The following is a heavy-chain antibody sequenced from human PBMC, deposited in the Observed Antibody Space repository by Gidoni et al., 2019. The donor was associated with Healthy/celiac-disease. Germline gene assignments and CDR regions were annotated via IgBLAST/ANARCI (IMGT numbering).Heavy chain of an antibody. J-gene: IGHJ2*01. CDR2: IIPIFGTA. V-gene: IGHV1-69*01. D-gene: IGHD3-22*01. CDR1: GGTFRSYA. CDR3: ARDPMIDGASLRYFDL. Sequence: QVQLVQSGAEVKKPGSSVKVSCKASGGTFRSYAISWVRQAPGPGLEWMGGIIPIFGTANYAQKFQGRVTITADESTSTAYMELSSLRSEDTAVYYCARDPMIDGASLRYFDLWGRGTLVTVSS.